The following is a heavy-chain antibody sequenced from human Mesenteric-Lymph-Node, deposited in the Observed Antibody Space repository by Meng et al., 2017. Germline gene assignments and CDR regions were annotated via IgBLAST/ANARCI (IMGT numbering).Heavy chain of an antibody. CDR2: INPSGGST. D-gene: IGHD6-13*01. Sequence: ASVKVSCKASGGTFSSYTISWVRQAPGQGLEWMGIINPSGGSTIYAKKFQGRVTMTSDTSINTAYMELTRLTFDDTAMYFCGTVEGAAGTTWGQGTLVTVSS. CDR1: GGTFSSYT. J-gene: IGHJ4*02. CDR3: GTVEGAAGTT. V-gene: IGHV1-2*02.